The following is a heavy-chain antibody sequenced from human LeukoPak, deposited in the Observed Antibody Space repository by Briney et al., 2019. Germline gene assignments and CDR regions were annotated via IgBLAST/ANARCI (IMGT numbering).Heavy chain of an antibody. V-gene: IGHV3-64*01. CDR1: GFTFSSYT. J-gene: IGHJ4*02. CDR3: AKDLSYHYSFER. CDR2: ISSNGGST. D-gene: IGHD3-16*01. Sequence: GGSLRLSCAASGFTFSSYTMYWVRQAPGKGLEYVSAISSNGGSTYYANSVKGRFTISRDNSKNTLYLQMNSLRAEDTAVYYCAKDLSYHYSFERWGQGTLVTVSS.